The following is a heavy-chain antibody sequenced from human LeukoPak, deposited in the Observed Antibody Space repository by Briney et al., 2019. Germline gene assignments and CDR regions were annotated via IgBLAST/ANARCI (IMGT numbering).Heavy chain of an antibody. CDR3: ARVGGHCTSTSCPPPDY. V-gene: IGHV3-21*01. D-gene: IGHD2-2*01. CDR2: IDSSSRYI. J-gene: IGHJ4*02. CDR1: GXTFSSYN. Sequence: PGGSLRLSCAASGXTFSSYNMDWVRQAPGKGLEWVSFIDSSSRYIYQADSVKGRFTISRDNAKSSVFLQMNSLGAEDTAVYYCARVGGHCTSTSCPPPDYWGQGTLVTVSS.